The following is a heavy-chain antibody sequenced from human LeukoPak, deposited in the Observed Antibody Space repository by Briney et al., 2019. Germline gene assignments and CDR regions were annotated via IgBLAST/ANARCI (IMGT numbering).Heavy chain of an antibody. V-gene: IGHV1-2*02. J-gene: IGHJ3*02. D-gene: IGHD2-8*01. CDR2: ISPNSGGT. Sequence: GASVKVSCKASGYTFTGYYIHWVRQAPGQGLEWMGWISPNSGGTNYAQKFQGRVTMARDTSISTAYVELNRLRSDDTAVYYCAREGANGQDAFDIWGQGTVVTVSS. CDR1: GYTFTGYY. CDR3: AREGANGQDAFDI.